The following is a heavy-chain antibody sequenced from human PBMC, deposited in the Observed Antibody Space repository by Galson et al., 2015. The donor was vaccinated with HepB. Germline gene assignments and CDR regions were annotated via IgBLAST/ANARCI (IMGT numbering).Heavy chain of an antibody. D-gene: IGHD6-6*01. CDR2: IWFDGTNK. CDR1: RFSFSSFG. J-gene: IGHJ3*02. V-gene: IGHV3-33*01. Sequence: SLRLSCAASRFSFSSFGMHWVRQAPGKGLEWVSFIWFDGTNKYYADSVKGRFTISRDNSKNTMYLQMNSLRAEDTAVYYCARGGSSSSLFDAFDMWGQGTMVTVSS. CDR3: ARGGSSSSLFDAFDM.